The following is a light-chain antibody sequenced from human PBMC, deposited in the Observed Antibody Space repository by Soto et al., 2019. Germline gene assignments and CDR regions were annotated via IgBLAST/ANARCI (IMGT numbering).Light chain of an antibody. CDR1: SSNIGANYD. V-gene: IGLV1-40*01. CDR3: QSYDSSLSIVI. CDR2: ANS. J-gene: IGLJ2*01. Sequence: QSVLTQAPSVSGAPGQRVTISCTGSSSNIGANYDVRWYQQLPGAAPKLLIYANSNRPSGVPDRFSASKSGTSASLAITGLQAEDEADYYCQSYDSSLSIVIFGGGTQLTVL.